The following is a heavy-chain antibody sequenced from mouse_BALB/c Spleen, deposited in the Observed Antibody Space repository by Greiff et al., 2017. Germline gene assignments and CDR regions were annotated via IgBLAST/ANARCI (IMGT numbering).Heavy chain of an antibody. CDR1: GFTFSSFG. Sequence: EVKLVESGGGLVQPGGSRKLSCAASGFTFSSFGMHWVRQAPEKGLEWVAYISSGSSTIYYADTVKGRFTISRDNPKNTLFLQMTSLRSEDTAMYYCAREEGYYVSWFAYWGQGTLVTVSA. CDR3: AREEGYYVSWFAY. D-gene: IGHD2-3*01. J-gene: IGHJ3*01. V-gene: IGHV5-17*02. CDR2: ISSGSSTI.